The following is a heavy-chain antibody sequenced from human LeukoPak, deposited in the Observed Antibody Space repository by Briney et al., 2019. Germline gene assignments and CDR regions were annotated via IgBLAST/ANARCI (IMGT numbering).Heavy chain of an antibody. D-gene: IGHD5-12*01. J-gene: IGHJ4*02. CDR2: INPNSGGT. Sequence: ASVKASCKASGYTFTGYYMHWVRQAPGQGLEWMGWINPNSGGTNYAQKFQGRVTMTRDTSISTAYMELSRLRSDDTAVYYCAREGGYSGYDLPFDYWGQGTLVTVSS. CDR3: AREGGYSGYDLPFDY. CDR1: GYTFTGYY. V-gene: IGHV1-2*02.